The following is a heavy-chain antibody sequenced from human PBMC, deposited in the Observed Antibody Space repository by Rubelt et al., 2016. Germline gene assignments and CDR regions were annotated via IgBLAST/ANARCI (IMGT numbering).Heavy chain of an antibody. Sequence: QVQLPQWGAGLLKPSETLSLTCAVYGGSFSGYYWSWIRQPPGKGLEWLGEINHSGSTNYNPSLKSRVTISGDTAKNQFSLKLSSVTAADTAVYYCARADYYDSSGYHNWFDPWGQGTLVTVSS. CDR3: ARADYYDSSGYHNWFDP. V-gene: IGHV4-34*01. CDR2: INHSGST. D-gene: IGHD3-22*01. J-gene: IGHJ5*02. CDR1: GGSFSGYY.